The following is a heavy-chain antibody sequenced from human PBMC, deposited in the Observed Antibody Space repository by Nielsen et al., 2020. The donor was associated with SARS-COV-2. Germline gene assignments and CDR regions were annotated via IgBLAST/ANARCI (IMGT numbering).Heavy chain of an antibody. D-gene: IGHD3-22*01. CDR2: INPNTGNT. CDR3: ARRGHDNSGYYWDY. Sequence: ASVKVSCKASGYTFTGYYIHWVRQAPGQGLEWMGWINPNTGNTKYAQKFQDWVTMTRDTSINTAYIELSRLRSDDMAVYFCARRGHDNSGYYWDYWGQGTRSPSPQ. J-gene: IGHJ4*02. V-gene: IGHV1-2*04. CDR1: GYTFTGYY.